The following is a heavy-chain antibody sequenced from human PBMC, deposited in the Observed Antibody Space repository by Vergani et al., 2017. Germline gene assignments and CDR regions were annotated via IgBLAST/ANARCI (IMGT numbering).Heavy chain of an antibody. Sequence: EVQLVESGGGLVQPGGSLRLSCAASVFTFSSYDMHWVRQATGKGLEWVSAIGTAGDTYYPGSVKCRFTIPRENAKNSLYLQMNSLRAGDTAVYYCAREAIGRGGHGDYYYYGMDGWGQGTTVTVYS. D-gene: IGHD2-15*01. V-gene: IGHV3-13*01. CDR2: IGTAGDT. J-gene: IGHJ6*02. CDR3: AREAIGRGGHGDYYYYGMDG. CDR1: VFTFSSYD.